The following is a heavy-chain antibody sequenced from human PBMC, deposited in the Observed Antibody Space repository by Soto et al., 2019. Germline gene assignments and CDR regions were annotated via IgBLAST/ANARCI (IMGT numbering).Heavy chain of an antibody. CDR2: ISTYSGDT. D-gene: IGHD5-12*01. Sequence: QLHLVQSGVEVKTPGASVKVSCQASGYTFFTYDISWVRQAPGQGLEGMGWISTYSGDTKYAQKFQGRVTMTTDTSTTTAYLALRSLRSDDTAVYYCARHHGPTTSENWFDPWGQGTLVTVSS. J-gene: IGHJ5*02. CDR3: ARHHGPTTSENWFDP. V-gene: IGHV1-18*01. CDR1: GYTFFTYD.